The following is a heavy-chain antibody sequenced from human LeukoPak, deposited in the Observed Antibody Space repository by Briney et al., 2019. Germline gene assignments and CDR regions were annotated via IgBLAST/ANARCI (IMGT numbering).Heavy chain of an antibody. CDR2: IKQDGSEK. D-gene: IGHD3-3*01. J-gene: IGHJ5*02. CDR1: GFTFSSYW. Sequence: SGGSLRLSCAASGFTFSSYWMSWVRQAPGKGLEWVANIKQDGSEKYYVDSVKGRFTISRDNAKNSLYLQMNSLRAEDTAVYYCARGPRRGTYYDFWSGYYRTANWFDPWGQGTLVTVSS. CDR3: ARGPRRGTYYDFWSGYYRTANWFDP. V-gene: IGHV3-7*03.